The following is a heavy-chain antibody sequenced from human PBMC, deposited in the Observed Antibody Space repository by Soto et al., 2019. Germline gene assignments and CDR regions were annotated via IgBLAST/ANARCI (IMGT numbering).Heavy chain of an antibody. CDR1: GFTFSSYG. CDR3: AKDCYDFWSGLKLKYGMDF. V-gene: IGHV3-30*18. D-gene: IGHD3-3*01. J-gene: IGHJ6*02. CDR2: ISYDGSNK. Sequence: PGGSLRLSCAASGFTFSSYGMHWVRQAPGKGLEWVAVISYDGSNKYYAASVKGRFTISRDNSKNTLYLQMNSLRAEDTAVYYCAKDCYDFWSGLKLKYGMDFWGQGTTVTVSS.